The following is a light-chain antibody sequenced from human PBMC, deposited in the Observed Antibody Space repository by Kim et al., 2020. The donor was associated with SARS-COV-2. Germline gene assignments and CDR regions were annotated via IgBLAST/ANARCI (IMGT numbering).Light chain of an antibody. CDR1: SLRSYS. Sequence: ALGQTVRITCQGDSLRSYSTTWYRQKPGQAPALVIYAKNNRPSGIPGRFSASTSGNTASLTITGAQAEDEADYYCNSRDSSGSYWVFGGGTKLTVL. J-gene: IGLJ3*02. CDR3: NSRDSSGSYWV. V-gene: IGLV3-19*01. CDR2: AKN.